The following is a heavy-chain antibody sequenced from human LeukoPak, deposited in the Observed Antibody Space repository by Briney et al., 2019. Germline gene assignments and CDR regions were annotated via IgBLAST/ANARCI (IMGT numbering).Heavy chain of an antibody. CDR2: INPNSGGT. Sequence: ASVKVSCKASGYTFTSYYMHWVRRAPGQGLEWMEIINPNSGGTNYAQKFQGRVTMTRDTSISTAYMELSRLRSDDTAVYYCATARVDCSSTSCHTAYYYYGMDVWGQGTTVTVSS. V-gene: IGHV1-2*02. CDR3: ATARVDCSSTSCHTAYYYYGMDV. D-gene: IGHD2-2*01. J-gene: IGHJ6*02. CDR1: GYTFTSYY.